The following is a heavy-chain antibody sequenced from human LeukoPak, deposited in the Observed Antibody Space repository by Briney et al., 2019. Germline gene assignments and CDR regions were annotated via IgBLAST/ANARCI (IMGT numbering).Heavy chain of an antibody. CDR3: ARDRMQWLVRLGFDP. D-gene: IGHD6-19*01. J-gene: IGHJ5*02. CDR1: GFTFSSYA. CDR2: ISYDGSNK. V-gene: IGHV3-30*01. Sequence: GGSLRLSCAASGFTFSSYAMHWVRQAPGKGLEWVAVISYDGSNKYYADSVKGRFTISRDNSKNTLYLQMNSLRAEDTAVYYCARDRMQWLVRLGFDPWGQGTLVTVSS.